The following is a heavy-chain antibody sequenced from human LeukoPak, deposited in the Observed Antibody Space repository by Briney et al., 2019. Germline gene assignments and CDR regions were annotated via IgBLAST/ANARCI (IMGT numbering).Heavy chain of an antibody. J-gene: IGHJ6*02. CDR3: ARDLGGPSGLYGRDYYYGMDV. CDR2: INPNSGGT. CDR1: GYAFTGYY. D-gene: IGHD6-19*01. V-gene: IGHV1-2*04. Sequence: ASVTVSCTASGYAFTGYYMHWVRQAPGQGLEWMGWINPNSGGTNYAQKFQGWVTMTRDTSISTAYMELSRLRSDDTAVYYCARDLGGPSGLYGRDYYYGMDVWGQGTTVTVSS.